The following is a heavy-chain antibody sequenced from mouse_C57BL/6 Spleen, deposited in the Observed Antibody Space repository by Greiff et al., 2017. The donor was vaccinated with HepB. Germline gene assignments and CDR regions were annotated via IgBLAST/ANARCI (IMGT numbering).Heavy chain of an antibody. CDR1: GYSFTDYN. CDR2: INPNYGTT. CDR3: AREGGSRGYYAMDY. J-gene: IGHJ4*01. V-gene: IGHV1-39*01. Sequence: VQLKQSGPELVKPGASVKISCKASGYSFTDYNMNWVKQSNGKSLEWIGVINPNYGTTSYNQKFKGKATLTVDQSSSTAYMQLNSLTSEDSAVYYCAREGGSRGYYAMDYWGQGTSVTVSS. D-gene: IGHD1-1*01.